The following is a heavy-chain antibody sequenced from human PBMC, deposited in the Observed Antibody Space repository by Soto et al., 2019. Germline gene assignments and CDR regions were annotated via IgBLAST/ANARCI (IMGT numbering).Heavy chain of an antibody. J-gene: IGHJ4*02. V-gene: IGHV3-30-3*01. Sequence: QVQLVESGGGVVQPGRSLRLSCAASGFTFSSYAMHWVRQAPGKGLEWVAVISYDGSNKYYADSVKGRFTISRDNSKNALDLQMNSLRAEDTAVYYCARDGGGMFTVTTGDYWGQGTLVTVSS. D-gene: IGHD4-17*01. CDR1: GFTFSSYA. CDR3: ARDGGGMFTVTTGDY. CDR2: ISYDGSNK.